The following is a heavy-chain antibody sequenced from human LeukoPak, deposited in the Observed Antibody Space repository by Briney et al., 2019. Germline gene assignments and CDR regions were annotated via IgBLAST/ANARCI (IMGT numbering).Heavy chain of an antibody. CDR1: GYTFTGYN. CDR2: INPNSGGT. Sequence: ASVKVSCKASGYTFTGYNMHWVRQAPGQGLEWMGWINPNSGGTNYAQKFQGRVTMTRDTSISTAYMELSRLRSDDTAVYYCAVGYSYGYPTAFDIWGQGTMVTVSS. D-gene: IGHD5-18*01. J-gene: IGHJ3*02. CDR3: AVGYSYGYPTAFDI. V-gene: IGHV1-2*02.